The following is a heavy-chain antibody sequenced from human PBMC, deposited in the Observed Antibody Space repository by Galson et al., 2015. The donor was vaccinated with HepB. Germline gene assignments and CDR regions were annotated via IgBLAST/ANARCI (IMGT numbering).Heavy chain of an antibody. CDR3: ARAVYYDFWNGFGP. J-gene: IGHJ5*02. D-gene: IGHD3-3*01. V-gene: IGHV4-34*01. CDR2: INHSGNT. CDR1: GGSFSGYY. Sequence: ETLSLTCAVYGGSFSGYYWTWLRQPPGKGLEWIGEINHSGNTNYNPSLKSRVTISVDTSKNWFSLKLSSVTAADTAVYYCARAVYYDFWNGFGPWGQGTLVTVSS.